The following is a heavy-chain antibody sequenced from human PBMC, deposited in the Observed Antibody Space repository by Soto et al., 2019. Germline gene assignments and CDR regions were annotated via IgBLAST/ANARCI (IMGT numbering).Heavy chain of an antibody. J-gene: IGHJ4*02. CDR3: ARDDYYGSGSLPSFDY. CDR2: ISAYNGNT. V-gene: IGHV1-18*01. CDR1: GYTFTSYG. D-gene: IGHD3-10*01. Sequence: ASVKVSCKASGYTFTSYGISWVRQAPGQGLEWMGWISAYNGNTNYAQKLQGRVTMTTDTSTSTAYMELRSLRSDDTAVYYCARDDYYGSGSLPSFDYWGQGTLVTVSS.